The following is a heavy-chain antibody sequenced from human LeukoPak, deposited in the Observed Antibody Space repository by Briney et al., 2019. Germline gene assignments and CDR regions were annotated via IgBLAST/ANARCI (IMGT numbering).Heavy chain of an antibody. CDR1: GYTFTVHY. J-gene: IGHJ4*02. V-gene: IGHV1-2*02. D-gene: IGHD6-13*01. CDR3: ARTLYISAAPGGFDY. Sequence: GASVTVSCKASGYTFTVHYIHWVRQAPGQGLEWMGWINPKNAATNYGQRFQGRVTMTRDTSTGTVYMELNTLRSDDTAVYYCARTLYISAAPGGFDYWGQGTLVTVSS. CDR2: INPKNAAT.